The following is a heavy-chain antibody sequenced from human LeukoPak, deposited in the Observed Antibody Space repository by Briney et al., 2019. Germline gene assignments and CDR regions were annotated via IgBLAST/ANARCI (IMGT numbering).Heavy chain of an antibody. D-gene: IGHD3-10*01. CDR3: ARKGYYYGSGSLDY. J-gene: IGHJ4*02. V-gene: IGHV3-30*14. CDR2: ISYDGSNK. CDR1: GFTFSYYT. Sequence: GGSLRLSCAASGFTFSYYTMHWVRQAPGKGLEWVAVISYDGSNKYYADSVKGRFTISRDNSKNTLYLQMNSLRAEDTAVYYCARKGYYYGSGSLDYWGQGTLVTVSS.